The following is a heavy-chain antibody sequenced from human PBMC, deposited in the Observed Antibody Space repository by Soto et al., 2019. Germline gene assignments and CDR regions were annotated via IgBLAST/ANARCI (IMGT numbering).Heavy chain of an antibody. CDR1: GFTFSSYA. Sequence: QVQLVESGGGVVQPGRSLRLSCAASGFTFSSYAMHWVRQAPGKGLEWVAVISYDGSNKYYADSVKGRFTISRDNSKNTLYLQMNSLRAEDTAVYYCARGDPHPPYYYYGMDVW. J-gene: IGHJ6*01. CDR3: ARGDPHPPYYYYGMDV. CDR2: ISYDGSNK. V-gene: IGHV3-30-3*01.